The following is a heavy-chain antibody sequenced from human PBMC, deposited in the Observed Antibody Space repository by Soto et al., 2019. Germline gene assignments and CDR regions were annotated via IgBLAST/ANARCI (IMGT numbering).Heavy chain of an antibody. D-gene: IGHD6-13*01. CDR2: ISGSGGST. CDR1: GFSFSNYA. J-gene: IGHJ4*02. Sequence: GGSLRLSCAASGFSFSNYAMSWVRQAPGKGLEWISTISGSGGSTYYADSVKGRFTISRDNSKNALHLQMNSLRAEDTAVYYCARSPGYSSSWGFDYWGQGTLVTVSS. CDR3: ARSPGYSSSWGFDY. V-gene: IGHV3-23*01.